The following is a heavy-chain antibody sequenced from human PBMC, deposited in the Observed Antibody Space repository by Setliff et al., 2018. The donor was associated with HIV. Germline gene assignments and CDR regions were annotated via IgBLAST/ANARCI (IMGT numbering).Heavy chain of an antibody. CDR3: ARLTYCGPNCQSVGIGRAAFDI. D-gene: IGHD2-21*01. CDR2: IYHFGNT. Sequence: SETLSLTCTVSGGSISSHCWSWIRQSPGKALEYIGYIYHFGNTNYNPSLKSRVTMSVDTSRNRVSLKLSSVTAADTAVYYCARLTYCGPNCQSVGIGRAAFDIWGQGTRVTVSS. V-gene: IGHV4-59*11. J-gene: IGHJ3*02. CDR1: GGSISSHC.